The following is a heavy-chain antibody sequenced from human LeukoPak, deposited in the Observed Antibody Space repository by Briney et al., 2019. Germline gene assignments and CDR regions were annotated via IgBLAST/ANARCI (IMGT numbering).Heavy chain of an antibody. CDR1: GFTFSSYG. D-gene: IGHD2-15*01. J-gene: IGHJ4*02. Sequence: GRSLRLSCAASGFTFSSYGMHWVRQAPGKGLEWVSVIWYNGSNKYYADSVKGRFTISRDNSKNTLYLQMNSLRAEDTAVYYCARYRLCWYSILDYWGQGTLVTVSS. CDR2: IWYNGSNK. V-gene: IGHV3-33*01. CDR3: ARYRLCWYSILDY.